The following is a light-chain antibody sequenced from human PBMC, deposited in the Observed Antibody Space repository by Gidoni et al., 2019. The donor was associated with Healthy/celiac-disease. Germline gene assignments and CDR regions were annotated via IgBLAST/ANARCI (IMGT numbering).Light chain of an antibody. CDR2: KAS. Sequence: IHMTQPPSTLSASVGDRVTITCRASQSISSWLAWYQQKPGKAPKLLIYKASSLESGVPSRFSGSGSGTEFTLTISSLQPDDFATYYCQQYNSNSQTFGQGTKVEIK. CDR3: QQYNSNSQT. V-gene: IGKV1-5*03. J-gene: IGKJ1*01. CDR1: QSISSW.